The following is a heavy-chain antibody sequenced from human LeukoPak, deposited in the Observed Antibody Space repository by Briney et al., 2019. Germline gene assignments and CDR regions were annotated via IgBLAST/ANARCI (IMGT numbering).Heavy chain of an antibody. D-gene: IGHD3-3*01. J-gene: IGHJ6*02. CDR1: GGTFSSYA. CDR3: ARGVYYDFWSGYVQAPYYYYGMDV. Sequence: SVKVSCKASGGTFSSYAISWVRQAPGQGLEWMGGIIPIFGTANYAQKFQGRVTITADESTSTAYMELSSLRSEDAAVYYCARGVYYDFWSGYVQAPYYYYGMDVWGQGTTVTVSS. V-gene: IGHV1-69*01. CDR2: IIPIFGTA.